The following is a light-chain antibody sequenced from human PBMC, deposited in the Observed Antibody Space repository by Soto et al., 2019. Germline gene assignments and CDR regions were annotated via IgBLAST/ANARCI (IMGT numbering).Light chain of an antibody. CDR2: DNN. Sequence: QSVLTQPPSVSAAPGQKVTISCSGSSSNIGNTYVFWYQQLPGTAPKLLIYDNNQRPSGIPDRFSGSKFGTSATLAITGLQTGDEADYYCGTWDSSLSAYVFGTGTKVTVL. J-gene: IGLJ1*01. CDR3: GTWDSSLSAYV. V-gene: IGLV1-51*01. CDR1: SSNIGNTY.